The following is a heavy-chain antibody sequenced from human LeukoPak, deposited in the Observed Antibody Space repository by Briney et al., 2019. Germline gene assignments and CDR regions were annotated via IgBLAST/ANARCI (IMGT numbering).Heavy chain of an antibody. V-gene: IGHV1-2*02. Sequence: GASVKVSCKASGYTFTGYYMHWVRQAPGQGLEWMGWINPNSGGTNYAQKFQGRVTMTRDTSISTAYMELSSLRSDDTALYYCVRDPTWVYGSRSYSPAWFDPWGQGTLVTVSS. D-gene: IGHD3-10*01. CDR3: VRDPTWVYGSRSYSPAWFDP. CDR1: GYTFTGYY. CDR2: INPNSGGT. J-gene: IGHJ5*02.